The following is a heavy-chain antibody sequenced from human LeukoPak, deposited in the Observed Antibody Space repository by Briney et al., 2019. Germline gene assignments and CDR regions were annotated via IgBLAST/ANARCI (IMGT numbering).Heavy chain of an antibody. V-gene: IGHV1-18*01. D-gene: IGHD6-13*01. CDR3: ASLSYSSSWSPLDYYYGMDV. J-gene: IGHJ6*02. Sequence: GASVKVSCKVSGYTFTSYGISWVRQAPGQGREWMGWISAYNGNTNYAQKLQGRVTMSTDTSTSTAYMELRSLRSDDTGVYYCASLSYSSSWSPLDYYYGMDVWGQGTTVTVSS. CDR1: GYTFTSYG. CDR2: ISAYNGNT.